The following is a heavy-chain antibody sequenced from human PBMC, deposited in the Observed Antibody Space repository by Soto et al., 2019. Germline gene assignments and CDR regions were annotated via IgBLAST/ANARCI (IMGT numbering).Heavy chain of an antibody. V-gene: IGHV3-11*01. Sequence: GGSLRLSCGASGFTFSNYYMSWIRQAPGKGLEWVSYISSTGRTIYYADSVKGRFTVSRDNAQNSLSLKLNSLRVEDTAVYYCARSYSSGWEFDYWGQGTQVTV. CDR1: GFTFSNYY. D-gene: IGHD6-19*01. J-gene: IGHJ4*02. CDR2: ISSTGRTI. CDR3: ARSYSSGWEFDY.